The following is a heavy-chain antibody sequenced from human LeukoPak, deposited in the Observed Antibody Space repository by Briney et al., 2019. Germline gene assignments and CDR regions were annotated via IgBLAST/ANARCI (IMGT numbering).Heavy chain of an antibody. Sequence: QAGGSLRLSCAASGFTFRSYWMTWVRQAPGKGLEWVANIKDDGRDKYYVDSVRGRLTISKDNAKNLVYLQMNSLRVEDTAVYYCARDAAKGFDFWGQGTLVTVSS. D-gene: IGHD6-25*01. CDR3: ARDAAKGFDF. V-gene: IGHV3-7*01. CDR1: GFTFRSYW. CDR2: IKDDGRDK. J-gene: IGHJ4*02.